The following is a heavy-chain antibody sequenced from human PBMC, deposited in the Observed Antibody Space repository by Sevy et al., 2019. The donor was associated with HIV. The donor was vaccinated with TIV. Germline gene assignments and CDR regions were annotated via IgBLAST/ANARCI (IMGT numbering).Heavy chain of an antibody. CDR3: AREGWTKPYDY. CDR2: FSFGCGEI. CDR1: GFTFSKYS. J-gene: IGHJ4*02. V-gene: IGHV3-23*01. Sequence: GGSLRLSCAASGFTFSKYSMSWVRQPPGKGLEWVSTFSFGCGEINYADSVKGRFTISRDNAKSSVSLQMNNLRPEDTAVYYCAREGWTKPYDYWGQGTLVTVSS. D-gene: IGHD2-15*01.